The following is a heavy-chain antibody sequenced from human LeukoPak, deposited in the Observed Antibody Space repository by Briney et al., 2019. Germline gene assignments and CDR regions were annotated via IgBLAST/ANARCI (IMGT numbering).Heavy chain of an antibody. CDR1: GFTFSSYG. Sequence: TGGSLRLSCAASGFTFSSYGMSWVRQAPGKGLEWVSAISTTGGTSYYAVSVKGRFTIYRDNSRNTLYLQVNSLRAEDMGIYYCAKNGERGAYCSGGTCYPYFYYDMDVWGKGTTVTFCS. CDR2: ISTTGGTS. V-gene: IGHV3-23*01. J-gene: IGHJ6*03. CDR3: AKNGERGAYCSGGTCYPYFYYDMDV. D-gene: IGHD2-15*01.